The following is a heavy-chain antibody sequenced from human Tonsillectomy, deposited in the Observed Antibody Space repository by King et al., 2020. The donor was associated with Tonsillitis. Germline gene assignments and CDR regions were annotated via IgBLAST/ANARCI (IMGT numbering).Heavy chain of an antibody. Sequence: VQLVESGGGLVQPGGSLRLSCAASGFTFSSFAMSWVRQAPGKGLEWVSGISNSGGSTYYADSVKGRFTISRDNSKNTLYLQMNSLRAEDTAVYYCAKDIYGDYAYLLDYWGQGTLVTVSS. CDR1: GFTFSSFA. D-gene: IGHD4-17*01. CDR3: AKDIYGDYAYLLDY. CDR2: ISNSGGST. J-gene: IGHJ4*02. V-gene: IGHV3-23*04.